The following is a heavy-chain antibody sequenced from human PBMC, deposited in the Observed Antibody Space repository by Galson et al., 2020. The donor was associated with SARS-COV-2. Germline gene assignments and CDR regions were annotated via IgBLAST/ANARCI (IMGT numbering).Heavy chain of an antibody. V-gene: IGHV4-59*01. Sequence: TLSLTCTVSGGSISSYYWSWNRQPPGTGLEWTGYTYYSGSTNYNPSLKSRVTISVDTSKNQFSLKLSSVTAADTAVYYCARSHRGSRGSGSYFLDYWGQGTLVTVCS. CDR3: ARSHRGSRGSGSYFLDY. CDR2: TYYSGST. J-gene: IGHJ4*02. CDR1: GGSISSYY. D-gene: IGHD3-10*01.